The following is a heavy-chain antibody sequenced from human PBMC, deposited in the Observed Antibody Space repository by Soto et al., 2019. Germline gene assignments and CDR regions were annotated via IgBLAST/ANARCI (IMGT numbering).Heavy chain of an antibody. V-gene: IGHV3-11*06. CDR1: GFTFSDYY. J-gene: IGHJ4*02. Sequence: GSLRLSCEGSGFTFSDYYLSWIRQAPGKGLEGISYSSNSGTFTKYADSVKGRFSISIDNTKNLLYLQMNRLRAEDTAVYYCAILGDKDNPLYYWGQGTPVTPSS. D-gene: IGHD2-15*01. CDR2: SSNSGTFT. CDR3: AILGDKDNPLYY.